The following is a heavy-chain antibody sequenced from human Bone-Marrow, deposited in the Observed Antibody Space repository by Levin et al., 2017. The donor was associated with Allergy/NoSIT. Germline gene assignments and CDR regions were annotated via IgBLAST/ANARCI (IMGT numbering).Heavy chain of an antibody. CDR2: IIPIFGTT. V-gene: IGHV1-69*06. D-gene: IGHD2-8*01. CDR3: ATDVATIAEMIYANYYHFGLDI. J-gene: IGHJ6*02. Sequence: SVKVSCKASGDTFRRFGFNWVRQAPGQGLEWMGGIIPIFGTTTSAQRFQGRVTITADKSTSTVYMELSSLRSEDTAVYYCATDVATIAEMIYANYYHFGLDIWGQGTTVTVSS. CDR1: GDTFRRFG.